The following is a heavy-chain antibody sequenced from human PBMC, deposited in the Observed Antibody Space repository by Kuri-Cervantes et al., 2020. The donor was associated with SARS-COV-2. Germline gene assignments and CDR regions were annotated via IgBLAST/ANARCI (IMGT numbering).Heavy chain of an antibody. D-gene: IGHD1-1*01. CDR3: ARLNLESGDTKFDP. J-gene: IGHJ5*02. CDR1: GYTFSSHA. V-gene: IGHV1-18*04. Sequence: ASVKVSCKASGYTFSSHAISWVRQAPGQGLEWIGWISTYNDDTQYAQKSQGRVIMTTDTSTTTVFMDLWDLTFDDTAVYYCARLNLESGDTKFDPWGQGIPVTVSS. CDR2: ISTYNDDT.